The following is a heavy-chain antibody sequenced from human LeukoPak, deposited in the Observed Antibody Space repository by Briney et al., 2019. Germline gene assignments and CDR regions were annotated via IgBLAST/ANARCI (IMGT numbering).Heavy chain of an antibody. Sequence: GGSLRLSCSASGFSFRSYAMHWVRQAPGKGLEYVSGISSNGGSTYYADSVRGRFTISRDNSKNTLSLQMNSLRAEDTAVYYCAKGWTFLDPWGQGTLVTASS. CDR1: GFSFRSYA. J-gene: IGHJ5*02. CDR3: AKGWTFLDP. D-gene: IGHD2-15*01. CDR2: ISSNGGST. V-gene: IGHV3-64*04.